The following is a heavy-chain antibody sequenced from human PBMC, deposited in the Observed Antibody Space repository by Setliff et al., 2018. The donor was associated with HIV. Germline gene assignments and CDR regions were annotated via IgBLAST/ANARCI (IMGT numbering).Heavy chain of an antibody. V-gene: IGHV1-46*01. CDR3: ARETQTGTGSYLN. D-gene: IGHD3-10*01. CDR2: INCENGDT. CDR1: GYTFTNYY. Sequence: ASVKVSCKTSGYTFTNYYVNWVRQAPGQGLEWMGIINCENGDTTYAQNFKGRVTVTRDTSTSTVYMDLSSLRPEDTAVYYCARETQTGTGSYLNWGQGTLVTV. J-gene: IGHJ4*02.